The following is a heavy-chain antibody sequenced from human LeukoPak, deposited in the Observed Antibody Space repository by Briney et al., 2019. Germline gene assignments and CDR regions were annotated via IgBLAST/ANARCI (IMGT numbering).Heavy chain of an antibody. Sequence: PGGSLRLSCAASGFTFSSYGMHWVRQAPGKGLEWVAVIWYDGSNKYYADSVKGRSTISRDNSKNTLYLQMNSLRAEDTAVYYCAREGGGRGADYWGQGTLVTVSS. CDR2: IWYDGSNK. D-gene: IGHD3-10*01. J-gene: IGHJ4*02. CDR3: AREGGGRGADY. V-gene: IGHV3-33*08. CDR1: GFTFSSYG.